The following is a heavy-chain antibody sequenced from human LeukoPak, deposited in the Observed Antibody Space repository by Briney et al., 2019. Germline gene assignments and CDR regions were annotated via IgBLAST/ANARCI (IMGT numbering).Heavy chain of an antibody. J-gene: IGHJ5*02. CDR3: ARGSDIVVVVAADNWFDP. CDR2: INTNTGNP. V-gene: IGHV7-4-1*02. CDR1: GYTFTSYA. D-gene: IGHD2-15*01. Sequence: GASVKVSCKASGYTFTSYAMNWVRQAPGQGLEWMGWINTNTGNPTYAQGFTGRFVFSLDTSVSTAYLQISSLKAEDTAVYYCARGSDIVVVVAADNWFDPWGQGTLVTVSS.